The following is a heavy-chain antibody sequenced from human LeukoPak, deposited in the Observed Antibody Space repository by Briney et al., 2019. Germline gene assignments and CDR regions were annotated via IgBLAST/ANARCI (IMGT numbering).Heavy chain of an antibody. CDR1: GGSISSYY. Sequence: PSETLSLTCTGSGGSISSYYWSWIRQPPGKGLEWIGYIYYSGSTNYNPSLKSRVTISVDTSKNQFSLKLSSVTAADTAVYYCARGANTMVRGVYLRPPYYYMDVWGKGTTVTVSS. V-gene: IGHV4-59*12. CDR2: IYYSGST. CDR3: ARGANTMVRGVYLRPPYYYMDV. J-gene: IGHJ6*03. D-gene: IGHD3-10*01.